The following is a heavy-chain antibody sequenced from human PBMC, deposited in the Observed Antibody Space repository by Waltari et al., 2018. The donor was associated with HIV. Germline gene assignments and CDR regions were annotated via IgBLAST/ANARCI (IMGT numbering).Heavy chain of an antibody. CDR1: GFDFRRYW. J-gene: IGHJ4*02. D-gene: IGHD3-10*01. CDR2: IKEDGTEK. Sequence: DVQLVESGGGAVRPGGSLRLSCVGSGFDFRRYWMTWVGQSPGKGLAWVANIKEDGTEKYYAESVKGRFIISRDNAENSVWLEMRSLRDDDAGIYYCARDGGEYWGQGSRVIVSS. CDR3: ARDGGEY. V-gene: IGHV3-7*01.